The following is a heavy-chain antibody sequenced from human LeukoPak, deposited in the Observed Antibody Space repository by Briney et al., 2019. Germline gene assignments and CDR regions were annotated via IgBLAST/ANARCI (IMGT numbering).Heavy chain of an antibody. CDR3: AIAYSSLGYFDY. CDR2: ISGSGGST. D-gene: IGHD6-13*01. CDR1: GFTFSSYA. Sequence: GGSLRLSCAASGFTFSSYAMSWVRQAPGKGLEWVSAISGSGGSTYYADSVKGRFTISRDNSKNTLYLQMNSLRAEDTAVYYCAIAYSSLGYFDYWGLGTLVTVSS. V-gene: IGHV3-23*01. J-gene: IGHJ4*02.